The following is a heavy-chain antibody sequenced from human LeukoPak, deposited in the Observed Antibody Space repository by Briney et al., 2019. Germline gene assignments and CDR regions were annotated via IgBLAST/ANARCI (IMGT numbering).Heavy chain of an antibody. CDR1: GFTFSSYG. D-gene: IGHD6-6*01. Sequence: SGGSLRLSCAASGFTFSSYGMHWVRQAPGKGLEGVAVIWYDGSNKYYADSVKGRFTISRDNSKNTLYLQMNSLRAEDTAVYYCARDIEYSSSSFDYWGQGTLVTVSS. CDR2: IWYDGSNK. CDR3: ARDIEYSSSSFDY. V-gene: IGHV3-33*01. J-gene: IGHJ4*02.